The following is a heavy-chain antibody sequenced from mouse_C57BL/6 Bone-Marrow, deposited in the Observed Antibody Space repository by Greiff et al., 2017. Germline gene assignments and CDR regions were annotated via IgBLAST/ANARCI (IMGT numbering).Heavy chain of an antibody. J-gene: IGHJ4*01. CDR2: IWSGGST. CDR3: ARLRWLRDAMDY. Sequence: VQRVESGPGLVQPSQSLSITCTVSGFSLTSYGVHWVRQSPGKGLEWLGVIWSGGSTDYNAAFISRLSISKDNSKSQVFFKMNSLQADDTAIYYCARLRWLRDAMDYWGQGTSVTVSS. V-gene: IGHV2-2*01. CDR1: GFSLTSYG. D-gene: IGHD2-3*01.